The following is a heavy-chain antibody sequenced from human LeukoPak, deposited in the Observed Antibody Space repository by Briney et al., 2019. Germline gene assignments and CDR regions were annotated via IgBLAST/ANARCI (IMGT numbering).Heavy chain of an antibody. CDR1: GYTFTSYD. D-gene: IGHD3-3*01. V-gene: IGHV1-8*01. J-gene: IGHJ4*02. CDR2: MNPNSGNT. Sequence: ASVKVSCKASGYTFTSYDINWVRQATGQGLEWMGWMNPNSGNTGYAQKFQGRVTMTRNTSISTAYMELSSLRSEDTAVYYCARGNNVLRFLEWFVGGYFDYWGQGTLVTVSS. CDR3: ARGNNVLRFLEWFVGGYFDY.